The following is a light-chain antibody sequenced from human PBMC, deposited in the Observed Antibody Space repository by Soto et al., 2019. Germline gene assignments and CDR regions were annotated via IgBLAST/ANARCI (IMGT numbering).Light chain of an antibody. J-gene: IGKJ1*01. Sequence: DIQMTQSPSTLSASIGDRVTITCRASQSIGTWLAWYQQRPGKAPNLLIYDASSLKSGVPSRFSGSGSGTEFTLTISSLQPGDFATYYCQQYDTYSWTFGQGTKVDIK. CDR2: DAS. V-gene: IGKV1-5*01. CDR1: QSIGTW. CDR3: QQYDTYSWT.